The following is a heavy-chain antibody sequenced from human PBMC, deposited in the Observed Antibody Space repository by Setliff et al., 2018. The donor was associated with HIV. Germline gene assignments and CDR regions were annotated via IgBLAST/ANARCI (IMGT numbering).Heavy chain of an antibody. Sequence: GGSLRLSCAGSGFNFGGYSMSWVRQAPGKGLEWVSSIYGGGGTTFYADSVKGRFTISRDNSKNTLFLQMNSLRPEDTATYYCVRDPIEGYPDYFDYWGQGTLVTVSS. CDR1: GFNFGGYS. CDR2: IYGGGGTT. D-gene: IGHD1-26*01. J-gene: IGHJ4*02. CDR3: VRDPIEGYPDYFDY. V-gene: IGHV3-23*01.